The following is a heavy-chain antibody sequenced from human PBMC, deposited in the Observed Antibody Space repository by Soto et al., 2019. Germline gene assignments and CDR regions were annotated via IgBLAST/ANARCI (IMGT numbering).Heavy chain of an antibody. J-gene: IGHJ6*04. D-gene: IGHD2-2*01. CDR3: ARSAQPYQMDV. CDR2: IRAYNGNT. CDR1: GYTFTSYG. V-gene: IGHV1-18*01. Sequence: ASVKVSCKASGYTFTSYGISWVRQAPGQGLEWMGWIRAYNGNTNYAQKFQDRVTITTDTSMSTAYMELSSLRSEDTAMYYCARSAQPYQMDVWGKGTTVTSPQ.